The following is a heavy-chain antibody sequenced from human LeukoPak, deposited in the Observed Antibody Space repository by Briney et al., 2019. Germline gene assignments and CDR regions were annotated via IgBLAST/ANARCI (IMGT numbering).Heavy chain of an antibody. CDR1: GYSFTNYW. D-gene: IGHD6-6*01. CDR3: ARDRPHSWSDP. J-gene: IGHJ5*02. V-gene: IGHV1-46*01. CDR2: IDLLGSST. Sequence: GASVKVSCKASGYSFTNYWLHWVRQAPGQGHEWMGVIDLLGSSTNYAQMFQGRVTMTWDTSTSTVYMELSSLRSEDTAVYYCARDRPHSWSDPWGQGTLVTVSS.